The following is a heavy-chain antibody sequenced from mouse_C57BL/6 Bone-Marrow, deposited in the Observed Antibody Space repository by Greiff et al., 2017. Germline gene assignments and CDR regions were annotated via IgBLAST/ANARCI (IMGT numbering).Heavy chain of an antibody. Sequence: EVQLVESGGGLVQPKGSLKLSCAASGFSFNTYAMNWVRQAPGKGLAWVARIRSKSNNYATYYADSVKDRFTISRDDSESMLYLQMNNLKTEDTAMYYCVRQGTGTSYWYFDVWGTGTTVTVSS. CDR2: IRSKSNNYAT. J-gene: IGHJ1*03. CDR1: GFSFNTYA. D-gene: IGHD4-1*01. V-gene: IGHV10-1*01. CDR3: VRQGTGTSYWYFDV.